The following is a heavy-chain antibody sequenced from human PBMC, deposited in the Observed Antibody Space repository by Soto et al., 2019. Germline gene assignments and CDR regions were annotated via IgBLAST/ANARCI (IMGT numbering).Heavy chain of an antibody. CDR2: IKQDGREK. CDR3: TKVVGLAGQD. J-gene: IGHJ4*02. CDR1: GLTFSNYW. V-gene: IGHV3-7*01. Sequence: EVQLEESGGTLVQPGGSLRLSCAASGLTFSNYWMSWVRQAPGKGLEWVANIKQDGREKYYVDSVRGRFTISRDNAKNSLYLQMSGLRAVDTAVYYCTKVVGLAGQDWGQGTLVTVSS. D-gene: IGHD6-19*01.